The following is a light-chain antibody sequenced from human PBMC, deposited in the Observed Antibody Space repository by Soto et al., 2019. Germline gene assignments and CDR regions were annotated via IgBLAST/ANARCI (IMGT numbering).Light chain of an antibody. CDR2: DAS. Sequence: DIQMTQSPSTLSASVGDRVTITCRDSQSISSWLAWYQQKPGKAPKLLIYDASSLESGVPSRFSGSRSGTEFTLTISSLQPDDFATYYCQQYNSYSWTFGQGTKV. CDR1: QSISSW. J-gene: IGKJ1*01. V-gene: IGKV1-5*01. CDR3: QQYNSYSWT.